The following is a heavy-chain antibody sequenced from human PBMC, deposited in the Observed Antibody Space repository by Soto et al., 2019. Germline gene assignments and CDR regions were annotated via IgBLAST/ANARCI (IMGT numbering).Heavy chain of an antibody. CDR1: GYTFTSYA. Sequence: GASVKVSCKASGYTFTSYAMHWVRQAPGQRLEWMGWINAGNGNTKYSQKFQGRVTITRDTSASTAYMELSSLRSEDTAVYYCARTIVVVVAATQPPDYWGQGTLVTVS. D-gene: IGHD2-15*01. CDR3: ARTIVVVVAATQPPDY. J-gene: IGHJ4*02. CDR2: INAGNGNT. V-gene: IGHV1-3*01.